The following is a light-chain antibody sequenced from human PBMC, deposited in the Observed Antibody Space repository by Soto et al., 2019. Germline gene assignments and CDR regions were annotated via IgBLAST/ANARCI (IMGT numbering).Light chain of an antibody. CDR3: QQSYSTTWT. V-gene: IGKV1-39*01. J-gene: IGKJ1*01. CDR1: QGISTY. Sequence: DIKMTQSPSSLSASVGARVTITSRASQGISTYLNWYQQKPGKAPNILIYAASSLQSGVPSRFSGSGSETDCTLTISSLQPEDVATYSCQQSYSTTWTFGQGTKVDIK. CDR2: AAS.